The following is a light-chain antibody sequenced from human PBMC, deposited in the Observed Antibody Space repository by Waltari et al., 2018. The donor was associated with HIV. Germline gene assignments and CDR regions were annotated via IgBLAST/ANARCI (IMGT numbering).Light chain of an antibody. CDR1: QSISSW. CDR2: KAS. J-gene: IGKJ2*01. V-gene: IGKV1-5*03. Sequence: DIQMTQSPSPLSASVGDRVPITCRASQSISSWLAWYQQKPGKAPKLLIQKASSLESGVPSRFSGSGSGTEFTLTISSLQPDDFATYYCQQYNSYLYTFGQGTKLEIK. CDR3: QQYNSYLYT.